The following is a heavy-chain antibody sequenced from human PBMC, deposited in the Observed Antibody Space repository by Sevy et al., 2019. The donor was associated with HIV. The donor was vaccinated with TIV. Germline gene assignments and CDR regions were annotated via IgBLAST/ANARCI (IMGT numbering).Heavy chain of an antibody. J-gene: IGHJ6*03. CDR1: GFSFDSYG. D-gene: IGHD3-22*01. CDR2: ISGSGTRT. V-gene: IGHV3-23*01. CDR3: AKGGGGHYDPDEIAYYFYYYNMDV. Sequence: RGSLRLSCAVSGFSFDSYGMTWVRQAPGKGLEWVSAISGSGTRTYYADSVKGRFIISRDNSKNTLDLQMNSLRAEDTGIYYCAKGGGGHYDPDEIAYYFYYYNMDVWGKGTTVTVSS.